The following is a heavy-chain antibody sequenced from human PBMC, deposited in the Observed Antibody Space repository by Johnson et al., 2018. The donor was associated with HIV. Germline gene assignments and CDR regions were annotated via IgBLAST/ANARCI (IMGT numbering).Heavy chain of an antibody. CDR1: GFTFSSYW. Sequence: VQLVESGGGVVQPGRSLRLSCAASGFTFSSYWMSWVRQAPGKGLAWVSLIYSGGGTYYADSVKGRFTISRDNSKNTLYLQMDSLRDEDMAVYYCAIPYYYDSGIYHWGQGTMVTVSS. CDR2: IYSGGGT. J-gene: IGHJ3*01. D-gene: IGHD3-22*01. CDR3: AIPYYYDSGIYH. V-gene: IGHV3-66*02.